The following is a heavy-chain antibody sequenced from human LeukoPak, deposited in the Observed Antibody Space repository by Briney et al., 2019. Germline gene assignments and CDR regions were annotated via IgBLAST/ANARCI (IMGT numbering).Heavy chain of an antibody. J-gene: IGHJ4*02. Sequence: GGSLRLSCAASGFTFSSYAMSWVRQAPGKGLEWVSAISGSGGSTYYADSVKGRFTISRDNSKNTLYLQVNSLRVEDTALYYCAKGSSSSRPYYFDYWGQGTLVTVSS. D-gene: IGHD6-6*01. V-gene: IGHV3-23*01. CDR3: AKGSSSSRPYYFDY. CDR2: ISGSGGST. CDR1: GFTFSSYA.